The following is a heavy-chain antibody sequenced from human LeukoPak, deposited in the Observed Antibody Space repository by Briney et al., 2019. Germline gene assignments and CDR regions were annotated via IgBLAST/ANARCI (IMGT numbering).Heavy chain of an antibody. CDR2: ISYDGSSK. J-gene: IGHJ4*02. Sequence: PGGSLRLSCAASGFTFSSYSMHWVRQAPGKGLEWVAVISYDGSSKYYADSVKGRFTISRDNSKNTLYLQMNSLRVEDTAVYYCARVYSSGSGRYGGWDYWGQGTLVTVAS. CDR3: ARVYSSGSGRYGGWDY. V-gene: IGHV3-30-3*01. D-gene: IGHD1-26*01. CDR1: GFTFSSYS.